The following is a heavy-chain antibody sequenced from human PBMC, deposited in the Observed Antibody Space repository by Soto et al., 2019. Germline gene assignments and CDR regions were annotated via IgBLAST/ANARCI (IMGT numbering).Heavy chain of an antibody. V-gene: IGHV1-3*01. J-gene: IGHJ6*03. CDR3: ARDTNTDLEYGGYPNSMDV. CDR1: GYTFTSYA. Sequence: ASVKVSCKASGYTFTSYAMHWVRQAPGQRLEWMGWINAGNGNTKYSQKFQGRVTITRDTSASTAYMELSSLRSEDTAVYYCARDTNTDLEYGGYPNSMDVWGKGTTVTVSS. D-gene: IGHD5-12*01. CDR2: INAGNGNT.